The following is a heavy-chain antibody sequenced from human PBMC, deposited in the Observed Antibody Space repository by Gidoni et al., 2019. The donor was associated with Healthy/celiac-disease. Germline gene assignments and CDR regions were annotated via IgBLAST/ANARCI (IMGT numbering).Heavy chain of an antibody. CDR1: GFTFRSYS. Sequence: EVQLVESGGGLVKPGGSLRLSWPASGFTFRSYSMNWVRQAAGKGLEWVSSSSSSSSCIDYADSVKGRFTISRDNAKNTLYLQMISMRAEDTTVYYCAGDIMSTYYGILSYYYGMDVWGQGTTVTVSS. CDR3: AGDIMSTYYGILSYYYGMDV. V-gene: IGHV3-21*01. J-gene: IGHJ6*02. D-gene: IGHD3-9*01. CDR2: SSSSSSCI.